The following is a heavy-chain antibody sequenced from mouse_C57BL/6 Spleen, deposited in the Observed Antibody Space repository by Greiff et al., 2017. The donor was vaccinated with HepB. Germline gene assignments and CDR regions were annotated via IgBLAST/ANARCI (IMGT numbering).Heavy chain of an antibody. V-gene: IGHV1-81*01. D-gene: IGHD2-2*01. CDR2: LYPRSGNT. Sequence: VQLQQSGAELARPGASVKLSCKASGYTFTSYGISWVKQRTGQGLERIGELYPRSGNTYYNEKFKDKATLTADKSSSTAYMELRSRTSEDSAVYFCARKGDIYYGDDWDYFDYWGQGTTLTVSS. CDR1: GYTFTSYG. CDR3: ARKGDIYYGDDWDYFDY. J-gene: IGHJ2*01.